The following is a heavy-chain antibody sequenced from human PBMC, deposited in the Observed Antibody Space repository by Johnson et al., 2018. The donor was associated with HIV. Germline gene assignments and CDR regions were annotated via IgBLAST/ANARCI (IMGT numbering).Heavy chain of an antibody. D-gene: IGHD2-21*01. CDR2: IWYDGSNK. Sequence: QMQLVESGGGLVQPGGSLRLSCAASGFTFSSYGMHWVRQAPGKGLEWVAVIWYDGSNKYYADSVKGRFTISRDNSKNTLYLQMNSLRAEDTAVYYCAKDRVVIAAHDAFDIWGQGTMVTVSS. CDR1: GFTFSSYG. V-gene: IGHV3-33*06. J-gene: IGHJ3*02. CDR3: AKDRVVIAAHDAFDI.